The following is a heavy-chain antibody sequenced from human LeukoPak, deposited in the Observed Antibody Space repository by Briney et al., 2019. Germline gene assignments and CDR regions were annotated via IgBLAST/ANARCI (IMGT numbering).Heavy chain of an antibody. Sequence: SETLSLTCTVSGGSISSYYWSWIRQPPGKGLEWIGYIYYSGSTNYNPSLKSRVTISVDTSKNQFSLKLSSVTAADTAVYYCAREADSSSGTYYFDYWGQGTLVTVSS. CDR3: AREADSSSGTYYFDY. D-gene: IGHD6-6*01. V-gene: IGHV4-59*01. CDR2: IYYSGST. CDR1: GGSISSYY. J-gene: IGHJ4*02.